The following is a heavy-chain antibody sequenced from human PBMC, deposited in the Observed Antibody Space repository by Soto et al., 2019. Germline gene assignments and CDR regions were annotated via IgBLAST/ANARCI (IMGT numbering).Heavy chain of an antibody. V-gene: IGHV4-31*03. J-gene: IGHJ5*02. Sequence: SETLSLTCTVSGGSISTGGYYWSWIRQHPGKGLEWIGYIYYSGNTYYNPSLKSRVTISVDTSKNQFSLKLSSVTAADTAVYYCARPEGGYGSGYSWFDPWGQGTRVTVSS. CDR3: ARPEGGYGSGYSWFDP. CDR2: IYYSGNT. CDR1: GGSISTGGYY. D-gene: IGHD5-12*01.